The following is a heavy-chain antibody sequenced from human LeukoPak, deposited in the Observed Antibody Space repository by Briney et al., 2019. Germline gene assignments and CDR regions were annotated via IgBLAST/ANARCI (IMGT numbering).Heavy chain of an antibody. CDR2: IRYDGSNE. J-gene: IGHJ4*02. CDR1: GFTFSTYG. Sequence: HPGGSLRLSCAASGFTFSTYGMIWVRQAPGKGLEWVAFIRYDGSNEYYADSVKGRITISRDNSKNTLYLQMNSLRADDTAVYYCAKDVDTAMVLDYWGQGTLVTVSS. D-gene: IGHD5-18*01. V-gene: IGHV3-30*02. CDR3: AKDVDTAMVLDY.